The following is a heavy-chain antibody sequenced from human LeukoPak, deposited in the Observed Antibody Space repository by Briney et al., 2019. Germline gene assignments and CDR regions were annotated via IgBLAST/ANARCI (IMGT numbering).Heavy chain of an antibody. D-gene: IGHD6-6*01. J-gene: IGHJ5*02. CDR2: TYYRSKWYN. CDR3: ARSIATPSTNWFDP. V-gene: IGHV6-1*01. CDR1: GDSVSSNSAA. Sequence: QTLSLTCAISGDSVSSNSAAWNWIRQSPSRGLEWLGRTYYRSKWYNDYAVSVKSRITINPDTSKNQFSLQLNSVTPDDTAAYYCARSIATPSTNWFDPWGQGTLVTVSS.